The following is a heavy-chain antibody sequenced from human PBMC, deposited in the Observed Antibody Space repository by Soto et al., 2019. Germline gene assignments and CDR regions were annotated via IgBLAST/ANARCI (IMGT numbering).Heavy chain of an antibody. CDR1: GGSFSGYY. Sequence: SETLSLTCAVYGGSFSGYYWSWIRQPPGKGLEWIGEINHSGSTNYNPSLKSRVTISVDTSKNQFSLKLSSVTAADTAVYYCARDFEHYDSSGSWGQGTLVTVSS. V-gene: IGHV4-34*01. CDR2: INHSGST. J-gene: IGHJ5*02. D-gene: IGHD3-22*01. CDR3: ARDFEHYDSSGS.